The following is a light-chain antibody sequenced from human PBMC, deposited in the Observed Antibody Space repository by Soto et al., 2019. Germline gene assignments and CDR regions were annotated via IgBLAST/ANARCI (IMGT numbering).Light chain of an antibody. J-gene: IGKJ4*01. CDR1: DDIINS. V-gene: IGKV1-33*01. CDR2: DAS. Sequence: DIQVTQSPSSLSASVGDRVTITCQASDDIINSLNWYQQKPGKAPKLLIHDASILQTGVPSRFSGGGSGTDFTFTITSLQPEEIATYDCQQYDILPITFGGGTKVDIK. CDR3: QQYDILPIT.